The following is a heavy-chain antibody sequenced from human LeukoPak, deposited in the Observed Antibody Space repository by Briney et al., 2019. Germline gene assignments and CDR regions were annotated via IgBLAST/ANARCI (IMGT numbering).Heavy chain of an antibody. J-gene: IGHJ4*02. D-gene: IGHD6-19*01. CDR2: VWYDGTNK. CDR3: AKDHTVAGD. CDR1: GFSFSYYG. Sequence: GRSLRLSCAASGFSFSYYGMHWVRQAPGKGLEWVAAVWYDGTNKNYADSVKGRFTISRDNSKNTLYLQMNSLRAEDTAVYYCAKDHTVAGDWGQGTLVTVSS. V-gene: IGHV3-33*06.